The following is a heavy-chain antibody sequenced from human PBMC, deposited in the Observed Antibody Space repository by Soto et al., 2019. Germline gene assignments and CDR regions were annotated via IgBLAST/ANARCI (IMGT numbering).Heavy chain of an antibody. J-gene: IGHJ4*02. V-gene: IGHV4-39*07. CDR1: GGSISSSSYY. Sequence: RSLTCTVSGGSISSSSYYWGWIRQPPGKGLEWIGSIYYSGSTYYNPSLKSRVTISVDTSKNQFSLKLTSVAAADTAVYYCARGGWYSDYWGQVTLVTVSS. CDR2: IYYSGST. CDR3: ARGGWYSDY. D-gene: IGHD2-15*01.